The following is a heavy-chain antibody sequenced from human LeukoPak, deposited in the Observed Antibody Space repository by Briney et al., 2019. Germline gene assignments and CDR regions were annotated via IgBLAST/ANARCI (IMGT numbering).Heavy chain of an antibody. Sequence: GGSLRLSCAASGFTFDDYGMSWVRQAPGKGLEWVSGINWNGGSTGYADSVKGRFTISRDNAKNSLYLQMNSLRAEDTALYHCARAEDCSSTSCYSASNYYYGVDVWGQGTAVTVSS. V-gene: IGHV3-20*01. CDR1: GFTFDDYG. CDR3: ARAEDCSSTSCYSASNYYYGVDV. J-gene: IGHJ6*02. CDR2: INWNGGST. D-gene: IGHD2-2*01.